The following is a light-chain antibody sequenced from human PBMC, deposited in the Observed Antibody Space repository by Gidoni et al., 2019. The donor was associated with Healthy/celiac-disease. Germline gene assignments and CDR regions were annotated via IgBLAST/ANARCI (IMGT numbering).Light chain of an antibody. CDR2: DAS. J-gene: IGKJ5*01. CDR3: QQYDNPPLT. V-gene: IGKV1-33*01. CDR1: QDISNY. Sequence: DIQMTQSPSSLSASVGDRVTITCQASQDISNYLKWYQQKQGKAPKLLIYDASNLETGVPSRFSGSGSGTDFTFTISSLQPEDIATYYCQQYDNPPLTFGQGTRLEIK.